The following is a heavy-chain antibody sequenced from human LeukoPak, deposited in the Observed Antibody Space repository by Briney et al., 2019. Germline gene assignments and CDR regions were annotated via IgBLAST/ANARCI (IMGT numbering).Heavy chain of an antibody. V-gene: IGHV3-7*01. CDR2: INEDGSDK. CDR3: VSWAGKYYETSDYSLAPSNS. D-gene: IGHD3-22*01. Sequence: GGSLRLSCAASGFTFNNYWMSWIRQAPGKGLKWAAHINEDGSDKYYVDSVKGRFTISRDNAKNSLYLRMNSLRAEDTAVYYCVSWAGKYYETSDYSLAPSNSWGQGTLVTVSS. CDR1: GFTFNNYW. J-gene: IGHJ4*02.